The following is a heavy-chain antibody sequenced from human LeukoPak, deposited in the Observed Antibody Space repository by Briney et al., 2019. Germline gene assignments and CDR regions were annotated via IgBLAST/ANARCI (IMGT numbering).Heavy chain of an antibody. V-gene: IGHV3-7*01. Sequence: GGSLRLSCAASGFIFTNFFMSWVRQAPGKGLEWVASIKHDGSEKYYVDFVRGRFTISRDNTKNLLYLQMSSLRAEDTAVYYCATDRGWRTSGYYLYYFEYWGQGTLVTFSS. J-gene: IGHJ4*02. CDR1: GFIFTNFF. D-gene: IGHD3-3*01. CDR3: ATDRGWRTSGYYLYYFEY. CDR2: IKHDGSEK.